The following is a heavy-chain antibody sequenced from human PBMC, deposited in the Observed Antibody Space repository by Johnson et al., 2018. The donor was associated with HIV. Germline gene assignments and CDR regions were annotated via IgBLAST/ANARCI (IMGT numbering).Heavy chain of an antibody. J-gene: IGHJ3*02. Sequence: QVQLVESGGGVVQPGRSLRLSCAASRFTFSSYAMHWVRQAPGKGLEWVADISYDGSKRYYADSVKGRFTISSDNSKNTLYLQMNSLRAEDTALYYCAKEPWHSSLSLRGLFVFDIRGQGTMVTVSS. D-gene: IGHD6-19*01. CDR2: ISYDGSKR. CDR3: AKEPWHSSLSLRGLFVFDI. CDR1: RFTFSSYA. V-gene: IGHV3-30*07.